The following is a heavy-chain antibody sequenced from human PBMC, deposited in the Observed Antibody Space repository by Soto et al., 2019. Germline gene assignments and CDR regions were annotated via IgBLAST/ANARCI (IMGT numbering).Heavy chain of an antibody. CDR3: ARQRGNYFDY. CDR1: GDSISTFY. D-gene: IGHD3-10*01. Sequence: SETLSLTWTLSGDSISTFYWSWIRPPPGKGLEWIGYIYYTGSTNYNPSPKSRVTMSVDTSKKQFSLKLTSVTAADTAVYYCARQRGNYFDYWGQGSLVTVSS. CDR2: IYYTGST. V-gene: IGHV4-59*01. J-gene: IGHJ4*02.